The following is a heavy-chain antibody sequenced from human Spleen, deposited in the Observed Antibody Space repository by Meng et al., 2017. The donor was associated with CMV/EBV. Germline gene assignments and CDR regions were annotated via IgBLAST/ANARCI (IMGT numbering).Heavy chain of an antibody. CDR3: ARNYLEGLREFDH. D-gene: IGHD3-16*01. CDR2: IYYTGST. CDR1: GGPVNSGNYQ. V-gene: IGHV4-61*01. Sequence: VSGGPVNSGNYQWSWIRQAPGKGLEWIGYIYYTGSTKYNPSLESRVIISVDTSRNQFSLRLSSVTAADTAVYYCARNYLEGLREFDHWGQGTLVTVSS. J-gene: IGHJ5*02.